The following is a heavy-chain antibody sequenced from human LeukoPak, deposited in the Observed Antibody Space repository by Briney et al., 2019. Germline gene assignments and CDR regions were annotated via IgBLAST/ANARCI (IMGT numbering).Heavy chain of an antibody. CDR3: ARAVGGDGSGSL. Sequence: PSETLSLTCTVSGGSISSSNYYWGWIRQPPGKGLECIGSIYYSARTYYNPSLKSRISMSVDTSTNQFSLRLHSVTTADTAVYYCARAVGGDGSGSLWGPGTLVTVSS. V-gene: IGHV4-39*07. J-gene: IGHJ4*02. CDR1: GGSISSSNYY. CDR2: IYYSART. D-gene: IGHD3-10*01.